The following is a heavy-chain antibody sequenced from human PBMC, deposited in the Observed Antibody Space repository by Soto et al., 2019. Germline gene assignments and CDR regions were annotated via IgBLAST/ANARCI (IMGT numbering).Heavy chain of an antibody. D-gene: IGHD5-18*01. CDR3: ARDNGDTAMVSYYYYGMDV. CDR1: GGTFSSYA. Sequence: SVKVSCKASGGTFSSYAISWVRQAPGQGLEWMGGIIPIFGTANYAQKFQGRVTITADESTGTAYMELSSLRSEDTAVYYCARDNGDTAMVSYYYYGMDVWGQGTTVTVSS. CDR2: IIPIFGTA. J-gene: IGHJ6*02. V-gene: IGHV1-69*13.